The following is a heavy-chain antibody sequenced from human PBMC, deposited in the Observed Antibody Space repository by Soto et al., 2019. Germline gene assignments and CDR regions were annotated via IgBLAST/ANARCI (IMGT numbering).Heavy chain of an antibody. J-gene: IGHJ5*02. CDR1: GGTFSSYT. D-gene: IGHD2-2*01. V-gene: IGHV1-69*08. Sequence: QVQLVQSGAEVKKPGSSVKVSCKASGGTFSSYTISWVRQAPGQGLEWMGRIIPILGIANYAQKFQGRVTLTADKSTSTAYMELSSLRSEDTAVYYCAREKEEEDIGVVPAANWFDPSGQVTLVTVSS. CDR3: AREKEEEDIGVVPAANWFDP. CDR2: IIPILGIA.